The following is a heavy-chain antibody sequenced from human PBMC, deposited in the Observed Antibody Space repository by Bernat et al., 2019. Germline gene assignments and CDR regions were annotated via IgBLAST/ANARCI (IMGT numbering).Heavy chain of an antibody. CDR1: GFTFSDST. CDR3: GRQYDH. D-gene: IGHD3-3*01. J-gene: IGHJ4*02. CDR2: VRTKANSYTT. Sequence: EVQLAESGGGLVQPGGSLKLSCAASGFTFSDSTMQWVRQASGKGLEWVGRVRTKANSYTTSYAASVKGRFTISRDNAKNTLYLQLNSLRTEDTAVYYCGRQYDHWGQGTMVTVSS. V-gene: IGHV3-73*01.